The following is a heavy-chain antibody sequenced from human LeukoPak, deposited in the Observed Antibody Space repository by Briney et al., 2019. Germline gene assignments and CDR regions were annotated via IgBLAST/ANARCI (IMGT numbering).Heavy chain of an antibody. Sequence: GRSLRLSCAASGFTFSSYGMHWVRQAPGKGLEWVAVISYDGSNKYYADSVKGRFTISRDNSKNTLYLQMNSLRAEDTAVYYCAKDRGLSDGSGYYDLFDYWGQGTLVTVSS. V-gene: IGHV3-30*18. CDR2: ISYDGSNK. J-gene: IGHJ4*02. D-gene: IGHD3-22*01. CDR3: AKDRGLSDGSGYYDLFDY. CDR1: GFTFSSYG.